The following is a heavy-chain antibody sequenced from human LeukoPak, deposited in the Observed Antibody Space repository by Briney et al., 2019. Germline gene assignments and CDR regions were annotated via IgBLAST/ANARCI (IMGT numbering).Heavy chain of an antibody. Sequence: GGSLRLSCAASGLTFSGYAMSWVRQAPGKGLDWISRISGNGGSTFYAEYVKGRFTMSRDNSKNTLYLQMNSLRAEDTAIYYCAKLGVSALRFIDYWGRGALVTVSS. CDR1: GLTFSGYA. CDR2: ISGNGGST. J-gene: IGHJ4*02. D-gene: IGHD3-3*01. CDR3: AKLGVSALRFIDY. V-gene: IGHV3-23*01.